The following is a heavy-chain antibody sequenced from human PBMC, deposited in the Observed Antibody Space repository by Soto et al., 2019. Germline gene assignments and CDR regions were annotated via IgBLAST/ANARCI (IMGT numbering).Heavy chain of an antibody. V-gene: IGHV3-64D*06. CDR1: GFTFSSYA. CDR2: IGNDGSRT. J-gene: IGHJ4*02. CDR3: VRSLYFDASGSGFDS. D-gene: IGHD3-9*01. Sequence: QLVESGGGLVQPGGSLRLSCSASGFTFSSYAMHWVRQAPGKGLEFVSGIGNDGSRTDYADSVKVRFTISRDNSNNTLFLQMNSLRQDDTALYFCVRSLYFDASGSGFDSWGQGALVTVAS.